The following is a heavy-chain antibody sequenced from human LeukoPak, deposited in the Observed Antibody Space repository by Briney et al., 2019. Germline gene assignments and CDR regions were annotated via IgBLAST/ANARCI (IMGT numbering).Heavy chain of an antibody. D-gene: IGHD1-26*01. CDR1: GYTFTSYY. V-gene: IGHV1-46*03. CDR2: INPSGGST. CDR3: ARDWEGWFDP. Sequence: ASVKVSCKASGYTFTSYYMHWVRQAPGQGLEWMGIINPSGGSTSYAQKFQGRVTMTRDTSTSTVYVKLSSLRSEDTAVYYCARDWEGWFDPWGQGTLVTVSS. J-gene: IGHJ5*02.